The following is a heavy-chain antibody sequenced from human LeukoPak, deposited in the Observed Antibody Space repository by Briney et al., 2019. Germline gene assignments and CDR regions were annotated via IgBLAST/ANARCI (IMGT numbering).Heavy chain of an antibody. Sequence: GGSLRLSCAASGFTFNTYNMNWVRQAPGEGLDWISYVSSDSKSIYYADSVEGRFTISRDNADNSLYLQMNSLRAEDTAVYYCATDDYGNSGQHYWGQGTLVIVSS. D-gene: IGHD3-22*01. CDR3: ATDDYGNSGQHY. CDR1: GFTFNTYN. CDR2: VSSDSKSI. J-gene: IGHJ4*02. V-gene: IGHV3-48*01.